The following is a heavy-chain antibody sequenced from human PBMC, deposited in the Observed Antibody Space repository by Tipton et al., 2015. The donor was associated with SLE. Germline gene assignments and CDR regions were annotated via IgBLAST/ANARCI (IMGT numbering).Heavy chain of an antibody. Sequence: SLRLSCAASGFTFSSYGMHWVRQAPGKGLEWVAVIWYDGSNKYYADSVKGRFTISRDNSKNTLYLQMNSLRAEDTAVYYCAKRHFNSGSYDAFGIWGPGTSVNVSS. CDR3: AKRHFNSGSYDAFGI. V-gene: IGHV3-33*06. J-gene: IGHJ3*02. CDR1: GFTFSSYG. D-gene: IGHD5-12*01. CDR2: IWYDGSNK.